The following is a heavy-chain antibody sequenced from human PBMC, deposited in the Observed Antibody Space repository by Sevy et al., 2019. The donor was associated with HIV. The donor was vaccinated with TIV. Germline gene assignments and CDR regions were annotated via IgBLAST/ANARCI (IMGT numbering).Heavy chain of an antibody. J-gene: IGHJ3*02. V-gene: IGHV4-59*01. Sequence: SETLSLTCTVSGGSISSYYWSWIRQPPGKGLEWIGYIYYSGSTNYNPALKSRVTISVDTSKNQFSLKLSSVTAADTAVYYCARDAYYYDSSGYDAFDIWGQGTMVTVSS. CDR3: ARDAYYYDSSGYDAFDI. CDR1: GGSISSYY. CDR2: IYYSGST. D-gene: IGHD3-22*01.